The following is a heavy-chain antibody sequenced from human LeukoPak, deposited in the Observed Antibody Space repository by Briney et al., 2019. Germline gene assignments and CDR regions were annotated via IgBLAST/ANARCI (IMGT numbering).Heavy chain of an antibody. Sequence: GGSLRLSCAASGFTFSSYAMSWVRQAPGKGLEWVSAISGSGGSTYYADSVKGRFTISRDNSKNTLYLQMNSLRAEDAAVYYCAKDELEGRQPLDYWGQGTLVTVSS. J-gene: IGHJ4*02. CDR1: GFTFSSYA. D-gene: IGHD3-3*01. CDR3: AKDELEGRQPLDY. V-gene: IGHV3-23*01. CDR2: ISGSGGST.